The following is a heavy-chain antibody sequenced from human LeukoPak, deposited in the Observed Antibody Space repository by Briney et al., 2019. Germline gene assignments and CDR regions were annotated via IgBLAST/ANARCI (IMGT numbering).Heavy chain of an antibody. J-gene: IGHJ6*03. CDR1: GGTFSSYA. V-gene: IGHV1-69*06. CDR3: ARVDTRRRGKYSSSWYALYYYYYMDV. Sequence: SVKVSCKASGGTFSSYAISWVRQAPGQGLEWMGGIIPIFGTANYAQKFQGRVTITADKSTSTAYMELSSLRSEDTAVYCCARVDTRRRGKYSSSWYALYYYYYMDVWGKGTTVTVSS. D-gene: IGHD6-13*01. CDR2: IIPIFGTA.